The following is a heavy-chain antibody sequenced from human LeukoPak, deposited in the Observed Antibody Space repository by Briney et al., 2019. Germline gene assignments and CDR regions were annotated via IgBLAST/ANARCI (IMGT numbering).Heavy chain of an antibody. J-gene: IGHJ4*02. CDR2: IYSGGST. D-gene: IGHD4-17*01. CDR1: EFTVSSNY. V-gene: IGHV3-66*01. Sequence: GGSLRLSCAASEFTVSSNYMSWIRQAPGKGLEWVSVIYSGGSTYYADSVKGRFTISRDKSKNTLYLQMNSLRAEDTAVYYCARDYGGDYWGQGTLVTVSS. CDR3: ARDYGGDY.